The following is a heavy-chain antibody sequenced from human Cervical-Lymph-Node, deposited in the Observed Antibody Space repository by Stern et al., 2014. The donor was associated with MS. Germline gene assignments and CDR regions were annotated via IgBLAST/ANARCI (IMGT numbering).Heavy chain of an antibody. CDR3: ARGGGSSSWYTFDY. J-gene: IGHJ4*02. CDR2: IIPIFGTA. CDR1: GGTFRSYA. V-gene: IGHV1-69*01. D-gene: IGHD6-13*01. Sequence: VQLVDSGAEVKKPGSSVKVSCQASGGTFRSYATSWVRQAPGQGLEWLGGIIPIFGTANYAQKFQGRVTITADESTSTAYMELSSLRSEDTAVYYCARGGGSSSWYTFDYWGQGTLVTVSS.